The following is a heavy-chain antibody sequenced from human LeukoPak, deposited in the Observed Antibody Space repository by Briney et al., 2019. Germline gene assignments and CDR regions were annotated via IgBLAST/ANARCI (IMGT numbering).Heavy chain of an antibody. CDR2: INPNSGGT. Sequence: ASVKVSCKASGYTFTGYYMHWVRQAPGQGLEWMGWINPNSGGTNYAQKFQGTVTMTTDTSTSTAYMELRSLRSDDPAVYYCARDWNDSDRAYYFDYWGQGTLVTVSS. J-gene: IGHJ4*02. CDR1: GYTFTGYY. D-gene: IGHD1-1*01. CDR3: ARDWNDSDRAYYFDY. V-gene: IGHV1-2*02.